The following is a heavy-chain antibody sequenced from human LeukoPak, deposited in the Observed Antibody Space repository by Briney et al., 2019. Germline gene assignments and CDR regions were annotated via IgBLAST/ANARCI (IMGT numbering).Heavy chain of an antibody. CDR2: ISYDGSNK. CDR3: AGSSTSCRSGGSCNDY. J-gene: IGHJ4*02. CDR1: GFTFSSYW. V-gene: IGHV3-30*03. D-gene: IGHD2-15*01. Sequence: GGSLRLSCAASGFTFSSYWMNWVRQAPGKGLEWVAVISYDGSNKYYADSVKGRFTISRDNSKNTLYLQMNSLRAEDTAVYYCAGSSTSCRSGGSCNDYWGQGTLVTVSP.